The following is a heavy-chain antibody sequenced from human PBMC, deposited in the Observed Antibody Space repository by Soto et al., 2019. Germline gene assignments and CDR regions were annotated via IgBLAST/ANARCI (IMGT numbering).Heavy chain of an antibody. Sequence: ASVKVSCKASGYTFTGYYMHWVRQAPGQGLEWMGWINPNSGGTNYAQKFQGWVTMTRDTSISTAYIELSRLRSDDTAVYYFFCEVEYYDILTGMSRMYAFDIWCQGTMVTVS. CDR1: GYTFTGYY. CDR3: FCEVEYYDILTGMSRMYAFDI. CDR2: INPNSGGT. J-gene: IGHJ3*02. V-gene: IGHV1-2*04. D-gene: IGHD3-9*01.